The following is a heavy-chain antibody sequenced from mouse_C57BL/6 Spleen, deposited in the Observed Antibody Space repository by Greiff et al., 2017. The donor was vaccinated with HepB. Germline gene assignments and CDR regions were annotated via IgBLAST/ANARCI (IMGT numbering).Heavy chain of an antibody. CDR2: ISSGGSYT. J-gene: IGHJ4*01. Sequence: EVQRVESGGDLVKPGGSLKLSCAASGFTFSSYGMSWVRQTPDKRLEWVATISSGGSYTYYPDSVKGRCTISRDNAKNTLYLQMSSLKSEDTAMYYCAGGYGSSYNYYAMDYWGQGTSVTVSS. V-gene: IGHV5-6*01. D-gene: IGHD1-1*01. CDR1: GFTFSSYG. CDR3: AGGYGSSYNYYAMDY.